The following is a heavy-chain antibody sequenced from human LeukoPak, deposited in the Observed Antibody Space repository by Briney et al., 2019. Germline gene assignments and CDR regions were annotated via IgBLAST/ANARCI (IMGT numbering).Heavy chain of an antibody. J-gene: IGHJ4*02. CDR2: ISSSSSYL. D-gene: IGHD5-12*01. CDR3: AGVSVATIAY. CDR1: GFTFSSYS. Sequence: GGALRLCCAASGFTFSSYSMNWVRQAPGKGLEWVSSISSSSSYLYYAASGKGRFTIARDNANNSLYLQMTSLRADDTAVYYCAGVSVATIAYWGQGNLVTVSS. V-gene: IGHV3-21*01.